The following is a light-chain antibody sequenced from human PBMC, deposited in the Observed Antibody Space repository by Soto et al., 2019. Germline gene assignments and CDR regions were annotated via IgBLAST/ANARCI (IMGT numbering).Light chain of an antibody. CDR2: GAS. J-gene: IGKJ4*01. V-gene: IGKV3-20*01. CDR1: QSLGGNF. Sequence: EIVLTQSPGTLSLSPGERATLSCRASQSLGGNFLAWYQEKPGQAPRLLIYGASSRASGVPDRISGSGSGTDFTLTIGRLEPEDFAVYYCRQYGRSLGFAVGGGTKVEIK. CDR3: RQYGRSLGFA.